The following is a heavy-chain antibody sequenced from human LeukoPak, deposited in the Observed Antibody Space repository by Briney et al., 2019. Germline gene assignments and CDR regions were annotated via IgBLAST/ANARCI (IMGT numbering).Heavy chain of an antibody. CDR3: ARDTKYAFDN. Sequence: LSLTCTVSGGSISSGGYYWSWIRQAPGKGLEWISYVGISSGNTKYADSVKGRFTISGDKAKNSLYLQMNSLRVEDTAVYYCARDTKYAFDNWGQGTLVTVSS. V-gene: IGHV3-11*06. J-gene: IGHJ4*02. D-gene: IGHD2-2*01. CDR2: VGISSGNT. CDR1: GGSISSGGYY.